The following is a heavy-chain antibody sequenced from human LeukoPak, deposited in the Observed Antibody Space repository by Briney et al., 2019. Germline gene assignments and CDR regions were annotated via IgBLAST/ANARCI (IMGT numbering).Heavy chain of an antibody. CDR2: ISSSGSTI. V-gene: IGHV3-11*01. D-gene: IGHD5-18*01. J-gene: IGHJ4*02. CDR1: GFTFSDYY. Sequence: GGSLRLSCAASGFTFSDYYMSWIRQAPGKGLEWVSCISSSGSTIYYADSVKGRFTISRDNAKNSLYLQMNSLRAEDTAVYYCARAPPRGYSYGYGLDYWGQGTLVTVSS. CDR3: ARAPPRGYSYGYGLDY.